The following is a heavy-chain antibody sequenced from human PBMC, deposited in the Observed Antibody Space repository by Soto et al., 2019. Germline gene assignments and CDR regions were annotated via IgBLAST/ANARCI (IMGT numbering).Heavy chain of an antibody. D-gene: IGHD6-19*01. Sequence: GGSLRLSCAASGFTFSSYSMNWVRQAPGKGLEWVSSISSSSSYIYYADSVKGRFTISRDNAKNSLYLQMNSLRAGDTAVYYCASGEVYSSGWYYFDYWGQGTLVTVSS. V-gene: IGHV3-21*01. CDR1: GFTFSSYS. CDR2: ISSSSSYI. CDR3: ASGEVYSSGWYYFDY. J-gene: IGHJ4*02.